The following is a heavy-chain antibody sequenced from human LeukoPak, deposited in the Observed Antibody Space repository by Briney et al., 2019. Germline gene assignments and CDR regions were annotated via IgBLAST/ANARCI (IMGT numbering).Heavy chain of an antibody. CDR2: ISAYNGDT. J-gene: IGHJ2*01. Sequence: GASVKVSCKASGYSFTSYGIGWVRQAPGQGLEWMGWISAYNGDTNYAQNLQGRVTMTTDTSTSTAYMELRSLRSDDTAVYYCARVLPNWYFDLWGRGTLVTVSS. CDR1: GYSFTSYG. CDR3: ARVLPNWYFDL. D-gene: IGHD2-2*01. V-gene: IGHV1-18*01.